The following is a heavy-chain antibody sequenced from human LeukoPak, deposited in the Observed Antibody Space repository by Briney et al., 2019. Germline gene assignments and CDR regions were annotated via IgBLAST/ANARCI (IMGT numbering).Heavy chain of an antibody. CDR3: ARDWGAAGLWDY. Sequence: PGGSLRLSCAASGXSFSDYAVNWVRQAPGKGLEWVSGTGGSGGSTYYSDSVKGRFAISRDNSKNTPYLQMSSLRAEDTALYYCARDWGAAGLWDYWGQGTLVTVSS. CDR1: GXSFSDYA. V-gene: IGHV3-23*01. J-gene: IGHJ4*02. D-gene: IGHD6-13*01. CDR2: TGGSGGST.